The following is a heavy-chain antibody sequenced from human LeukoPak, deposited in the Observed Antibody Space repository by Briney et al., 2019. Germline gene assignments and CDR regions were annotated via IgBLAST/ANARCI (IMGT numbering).Heavy chain of an antibody. D-gene: IGHD2-15*01. CDR1: GYSFTSYW. Sequence: GESLKISCKGSGYSFTSYWIGWVRQMPGKGLEWMGIIYPGDSDTRYSPSFQGQVTISADKSISTAYLQWSSLKASDTAMYYCARQKLCGGSRYPFDYWGQGTLVTVSS. J-gene: IGHJ4*02. CDR2: IYPGDSDT. V-gene: IGHV5-51*01. CDR3: ARQKLCGGSRYPFDY.